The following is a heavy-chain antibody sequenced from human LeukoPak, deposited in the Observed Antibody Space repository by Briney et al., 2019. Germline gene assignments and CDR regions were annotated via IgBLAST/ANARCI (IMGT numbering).Heavy chain of an antibody. D-gene: IGHD4-17*01. Sequence: SETLSPTCTVSGGSISSYYWSWIRQPPGKGLEWIGYIYYSGSTNYNPSLKSRVTISVDTSKNQFSLKLSSVTAADTAVYYCARALSDYGDYRFDYWGQGTLVTVSS. V-gene: IGHV4-59*01. CDR1: GGSISSYY. CDR3: ARALSDYGDYRFDY. CDR2: IYYSGST. J-gene: IGHJ4*02.